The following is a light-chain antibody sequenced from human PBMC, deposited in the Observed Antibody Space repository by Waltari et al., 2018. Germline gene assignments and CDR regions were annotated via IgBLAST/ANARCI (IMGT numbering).Light chain of an antibody. V-gene: IGLV1-47*01. CDR1: STTITNY. CDR3: ATWDDSLNGWV. CDR2: KDY. Sequence: QSVLTQPPSASGAPGQEVSISCSGGSTTITNYLFWYQQFPGTAPKLIVYKDYERPSGVPDRFSASKSGTSASLAISGLRSDDEADYYCATWDDSLNGWVFGGGTKLTVL. J-gene: IGLJ3*02.